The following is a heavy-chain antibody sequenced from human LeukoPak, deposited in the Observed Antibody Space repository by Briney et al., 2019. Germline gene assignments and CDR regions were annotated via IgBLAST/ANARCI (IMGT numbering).Heavy chain of an antibody. CDR3: VNAITLPD. CDR2: IKQDGSRQ. V-gene: IGHV3-7*01. CDR1: GIIFKNFW. Sequence: GGSLRLSCTASGIIFKNFWMSWVRQAPGKGLEWVANIKQDGSRQFYVDSVKGRFTISRDNAKNSMYLQMNNLRVEDTAVYYCVNAITLPDWGQGTLVTVSS. D-gene: IGHD3-10*01. J-gene: IGHJ4*02.